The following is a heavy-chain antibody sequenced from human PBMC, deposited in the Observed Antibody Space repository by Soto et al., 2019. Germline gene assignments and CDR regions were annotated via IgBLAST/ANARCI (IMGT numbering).Heavy chain of an antibody. J-gene: IGHJ5*01. D-gene: IGHD5-12*01. CDR2: SXXXGXIX. CDR1: RLCICRWA. V-gene: IGHV3-23*01. Sequence: GGSRRLSCAACRLCICRWAMYCVQLAPGKGLEWXSVSXXXGXIXXXAXXXXGRYTISRDNSKNTLYLQMNNLRADDTAAYYCPKGGPTFPNCFVSWCQGDLATESS. CDR3: PKGGPTFPNCFVS.